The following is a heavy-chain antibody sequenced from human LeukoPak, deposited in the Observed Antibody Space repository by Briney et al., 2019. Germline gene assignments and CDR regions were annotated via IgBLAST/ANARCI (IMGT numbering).Heavy chain of an antibody. D-gene: IGHD6-19*01. CDR1: GFTFNTYA. CDR2: ICGSGGCT. Sequence: GGCLRLSCAASGFTFNTYAIYWVRQAPGKGLEWVSGICGSGGCTYYADSVKGGFTISRDNSKNTVYLQMNSLTADDTAIYYCAKTTVGYSSGRYPGWPADCWGQGTLVTVSS. J-gene: IGHJ4*02. CDR3: AKTTVGYSSGRYPGWPADC. V-gene: IGHV3-23*01.